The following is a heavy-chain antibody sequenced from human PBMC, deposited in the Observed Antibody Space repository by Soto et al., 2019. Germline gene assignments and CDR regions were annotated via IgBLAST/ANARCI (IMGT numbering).Heavy chain of an antibody. V-gene: IGHV4-31*03. D-gene: IGHD2-15*01. Sequence: SETLSLTCTVSGGSISSGGYYWSWIRQHPGKGLEWIGYIYYSGSTYYNPSLKSRVTISVDTSKNQFCLKLSSVTAADTAVYYCARRYGGNFDYWGQGTLVTVSS. CDR2: IYYSGST. CDR3: ARRYGGNFDY. CDR1: GGSISSGGYY. J-gene: IGHJ4*02.